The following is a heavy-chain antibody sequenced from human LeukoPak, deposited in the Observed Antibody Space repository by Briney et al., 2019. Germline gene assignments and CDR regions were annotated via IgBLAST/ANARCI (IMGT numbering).Heavy chain of an antibody. D-gene: IGHD4-23*01. Sequence: GGSLRLSCVASGFTFNNYWMDWVRQAPGKGLEWVASIKPDGSQKDYVDSVKGRFTISRDNGKNSLYLQLNSLRAEDTAVYYCARRRWADAFDIWGQGTMVTVSS. CDR1: GFTFNNYW. CDR2: IKPDGSQK. J-gene: IGHJ3*02. CDR3: ARRRWADAFDI. V-gene: IGHV3-7*01.